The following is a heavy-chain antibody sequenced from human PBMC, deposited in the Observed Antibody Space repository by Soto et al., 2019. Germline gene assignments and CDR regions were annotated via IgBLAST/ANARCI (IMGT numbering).Heavy chain of an antibody. CDR2: IIPIFGTG. Sequence: QVQLVQSGAEVKKPGSSVKVSCKASGGTFSSYAISWVRQGPGQGLEWMGGIIPIFGTGNYAQKFQGRVTITADESTSTDYMELSSLRSEDTAVYYCARGSLGRFGFDYWGQGTLVTVSS. V-gene: IGHV1-69*01. D-gene: IGHD3-10*01. CDR3: ARGSLGRFGFDY. CDR1: GGTFSSYA. J-gene: IGHJ4*02.